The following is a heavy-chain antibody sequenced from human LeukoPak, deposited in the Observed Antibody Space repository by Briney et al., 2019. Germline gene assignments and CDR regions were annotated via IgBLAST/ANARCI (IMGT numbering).Heavy chain of an antibody. CDR1: GYTFTGYY. J-gene: IGHJ6*03. D-gene: IGHD3-9*01. CDR3: ARFDRSNYYYYYMDV. V-gene: IGHV1-2*02. Sequence: ASVKVSCKASGYTFTGYYMHWVRQAPGQGLEWMGWINPNSGGTNYAQKFQGRVTMTRDTSISTAYMELSRLRSDDTAVYYCARFDRSNYYYYYMDVWGKGTTVTVSS. CDR2: INPNSGGT.